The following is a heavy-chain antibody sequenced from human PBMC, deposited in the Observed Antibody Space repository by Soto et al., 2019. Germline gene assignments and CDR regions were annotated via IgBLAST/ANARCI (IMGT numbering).Heavy chain of an antibody. J-gene: IGHJ4*02. Sequence: QVQLVQSGAEVKKPGASVKVSCKASGYTFTSYGISWVRQAPGQGLEWMGWISAYNGNTNYAQKLQGRVTMTTDTSTSTAYMELRSLGSDDTAVYYCARSPESNIVLMVYASSDYWGQGTLVTVSS. V-gene: IGHV1-18*01. D-gene: IGHD2-8*01. CDR3: ARSPESNIVLMVYASSDY. CDR1: GYTFTSYG. CDR2: ISAYNGNT.